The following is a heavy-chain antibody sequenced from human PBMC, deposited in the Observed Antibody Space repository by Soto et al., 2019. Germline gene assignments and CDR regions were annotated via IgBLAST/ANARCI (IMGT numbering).Heavy chain of an antibody. D-gene: IGHD2-15*01. J-gene: IGHJ6*02. CDR2: ISSSSSYI. V-gene: IGHV3-21*01. CDR3: ARGQGYCSGGSCYDKDSDYYYYGMDV. CDR1: GFTFSSYS. Sequence: GGSLRLSCAASGFTFSSYSMNWVRQAPGKGLEWVSSISSSSSYIYYADSVKGRFTISRDNAKNSLYLQMNSLRAEDTAVYYCARGQGYCSGGSCYDKDSDYYYYGMDVWGQGTTVTVS.